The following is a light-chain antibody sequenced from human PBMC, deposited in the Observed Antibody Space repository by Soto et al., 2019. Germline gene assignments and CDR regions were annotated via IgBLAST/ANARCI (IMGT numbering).Light chain of an antibody. CDR2: GAS. V-gene: IGKV3-20*01. J-gene: IGKJ4*01. Sequence: EIVLTQSPGTLSLSPGERATISCRASQSVSSSYLACYQQKPGQAPRLLIYGASSMATGIPDRFSGSGSGTDVTLTISRLEPEDLAVYYCQQYGSSPPLTFGGGTKVEIK. CDR1: QSVSSSY. CDR3: QQYGSSPPLT.